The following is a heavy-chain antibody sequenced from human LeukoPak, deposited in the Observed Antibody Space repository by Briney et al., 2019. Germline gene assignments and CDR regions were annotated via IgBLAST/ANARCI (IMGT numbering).Heavy chain of an antibody. V-gene: IGHV1-2*02. D-gene: IGHD2-15*01. CDR2: ISPNSGGT. CDR3: ASPSPGCRGSSCYVY. Sequence: ASVKVSCKASGYTFTGYYMHWVRQAPGQGLEWMGWISPNSGGTNYAQKFQGRVTMTRDTSISTAYMELTKLRSDDTAVYYCASPSPGCRGSSCYVYWGQGTLVTVSS. CDR1: GYTFTGYY. J-gene: IGHJ4*02.